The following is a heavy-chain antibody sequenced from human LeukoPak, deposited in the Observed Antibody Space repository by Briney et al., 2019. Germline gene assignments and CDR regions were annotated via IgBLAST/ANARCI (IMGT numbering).Heavy chain of an antibody. CDR1: GGSISSGGYY. CDR2: IYHSGST. CDR3: ARGARYCSSTSCPREDFDY. D-gene: IGHD2-2*01. J-gene: IGHJ4*02. V-gene: IGHV4-30-2*01. Sequence: SETLSLTCTVSGGSISSGGYYWSWIRQPPGKGLEWIGYIYHSGSTYYNPSLKSRVTISVDRSKNQFSLKLSSVTAADTAVYYCARGARYCSSTSCPREDFDYWGQGTLVTVSS.